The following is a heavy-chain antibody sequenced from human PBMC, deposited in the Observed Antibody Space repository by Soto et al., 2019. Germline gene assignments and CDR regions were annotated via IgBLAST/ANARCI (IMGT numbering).Heavy chain of an antibody. D-gene: IGHD5-12*01. J-gene: IGHJ4*02. CDR2: ISSTSSTI. CDR1: GFTFSSYS. V-gene: IGHV3-48*02. CDR3: VRVTGYNPPRFDY. Sequence: PGGSLRLSCAASGFTFSSYSMNWVRQAPGKGLEWVSYISSTSSTIYYADSVKGRFTISRDNAKNSLYLQMNGLRDEDTAVFYSVRVTGYNPPRFDYWGQGTLVTVSS.